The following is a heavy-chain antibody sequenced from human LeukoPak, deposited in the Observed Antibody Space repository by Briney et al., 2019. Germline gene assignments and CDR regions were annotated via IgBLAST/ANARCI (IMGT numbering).Heavy chain of an antibody. CDR3: MRDWRYYGMDV. Sequence: GGSLRLSCAASGFPISSFWMHWVRQVPEKGLVWVSRNKGDGTSSSYADSVKGRFTISRDNAKNTIYLQLNSLRVDDTAVYYCMRDWRYYGMDVWGQGTTVTASS. D-gene: IGHD1-1*01. CDR2: NKGDGTSS. V-gene: IGHV3-74*01. CDR1: GFPISSFW. J-gene: IGHJ6*02.